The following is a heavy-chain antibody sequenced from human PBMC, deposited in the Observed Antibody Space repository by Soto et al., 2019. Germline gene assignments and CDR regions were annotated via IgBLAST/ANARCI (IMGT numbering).Heavy chain of an antibody. CDR2: IKSDGSRT. J-gene: IGHJ3*02. V-gene: IGHV3-74*01. Sequence: GGSLRLSGAASGFTFSSSGIHWVRQAPWKGLVWVSRIKSDGSRTSYADSVKGRFTISRDNAKNTLYLQMNSLGAEDTALYYCVRDFSINDCSSTSCDVFDILGQGTMLTVSS. D-gene: IGHD2-2*01. CDR3: VRDFSINDCSSTSCDVFDI. CDR1: GFTFSSSG.